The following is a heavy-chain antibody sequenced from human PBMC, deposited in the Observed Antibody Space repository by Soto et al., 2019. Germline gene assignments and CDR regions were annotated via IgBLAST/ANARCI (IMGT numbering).Heavy chain of an antibody. CDR3: ARDPPTGSTLDWFDS. CDR1: GFSFSSDS. Sequence: GGSLRLSCAASGFSFSSDSMVWVRQAPGKGLEWVASISSSGSFMNYADSVKGRFTISRDNAKNSLYLQMASLKDEDTAVYYCARDPPTGSTLDWFDSWGQGTLVTVSS. V-gene: IGHV3-21*01. J-gene: IGHJ5*01. D-gene: IGHD1-7*01. CDR2: ISSSGSFM.